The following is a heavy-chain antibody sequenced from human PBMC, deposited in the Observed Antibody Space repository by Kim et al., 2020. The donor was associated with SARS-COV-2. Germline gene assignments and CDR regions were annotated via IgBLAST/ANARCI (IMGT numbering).Heavy chain of an antibody. D-gene: IGHD6-13*01. CDR3: ALGIHRLYYYYGMDV. J-gene: IGHJ6*02. V-gene: IGHV3-23*01. Sequence: GGSLRLSCAASGFTFSSYAMSWVRQAPGKGLEWVSAISGSGGSTYYADSVKGRFTISRDNSKNTLYLQMNSLRAEDTAVYYCALGIHRLYYYYGMDVWGQGTTVTVSS. CDR1: GFTFSSYA. CDR2: ISGSGGST.